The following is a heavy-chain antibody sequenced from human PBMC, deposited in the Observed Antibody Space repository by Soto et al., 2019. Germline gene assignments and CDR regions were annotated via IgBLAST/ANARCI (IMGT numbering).Heavy chain of an antibody. CDR1: GFTFISYA. D-gene: IGHD1-26*01. V-gene: IGHV3-23*01. J-gene: IGHJ4*02. Sequence: GGSLRLSCAASGFTFISYAIIFFRQAPGKWLEWVSAISGSGGSTYYADSVKGRFTISRDNSKNTLYLQMNSLRAEDTAVYYCAKDFRVGAPHYWGQGTLGTVSS. CDR2: ISGSGGST. CDR3: AKDFRVGAPHY.